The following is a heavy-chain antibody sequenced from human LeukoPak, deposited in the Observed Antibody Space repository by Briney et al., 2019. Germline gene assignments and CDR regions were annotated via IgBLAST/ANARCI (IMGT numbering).Heavy chain of an antibody. J-gene: IGHJ4*02. Sequence: GGSLRLSCAASGFTSSSYAMHWVRQAPGKGLEWVAVISYDGSNKYYADSVKGRFTISRDNSKNTLYLQMNSLRAEDTAVYYCARDPVEYYDSSGYYLDYWGQGTLVTVSS. V-gene: IGHV3-30-3*01. CDR2: ISYDGSNK. CDR3: ARDPVEYYDSSGYYLDY. CDR1: GFTSSSYA. D-gene: IGHD3-22*01.